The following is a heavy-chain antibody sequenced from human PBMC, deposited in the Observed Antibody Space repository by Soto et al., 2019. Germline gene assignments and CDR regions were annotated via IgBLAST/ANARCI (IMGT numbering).Heavy chain of an antibody. Sequence: QVQLVESGGGVVQPGRSLRLSCAASGFTFSSYGMHWVRQAPGKGLEWVAVISYDGSNKYYADSVKGRFTISRDNSKNTLYLQMNSMRAEDTAVYYCAKEELGVIDYWGQGTLVTVSS. CDR3: AKEELGVIDY. V-gene: IGHV3-30*18. J-gene: IGHJ4*02. CDR2: ISYDGSNK. CDR1: GFTFSSYG. D-gene: IGHD1-26*01.